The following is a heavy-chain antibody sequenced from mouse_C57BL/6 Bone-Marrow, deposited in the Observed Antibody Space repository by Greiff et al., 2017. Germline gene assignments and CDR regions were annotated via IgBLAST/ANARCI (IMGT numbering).Heavy chain of an antibody. CDR2: INPTGVRT. CDR1: GYTLPGSW. CDR3: ERSGPLGRSFDY. J-gene: IGHJ2*01. V-gene: IGHV1-55*01. D-gene: IGHD4-1*01. Sequence: QVQLQQPGAELVKPGASVKLSCKASGYTLPGSWIPWVKQRPGQGLAWIGVINPTGVRTNYNEKFKSKATLTVDTSSNTAYMQLSSLTSEDSAVFDCERSGPLGRSFDYWGQGTTLTVSS.